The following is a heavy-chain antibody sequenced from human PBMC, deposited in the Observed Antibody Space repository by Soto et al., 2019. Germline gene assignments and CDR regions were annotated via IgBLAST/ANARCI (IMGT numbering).Heavy chain of an antibody. Sequence: PGGSLRLSXAASGFTSSSYWMNWVRQAPGKGLVWVSRINSDGSSTSYADSVKGRFTTSRDNAKNTLYLQMNSLRAEDTAVYYCASRFQGARWGQGTMVTVSS. CDR3: ASRFQGAR. V-gene: IGHV3-74*01. D-gene: IGHD3-16*01. CDR2: INSDGSST. CDR1: GFTSSSYW. J-gene: IGHJ3*01.